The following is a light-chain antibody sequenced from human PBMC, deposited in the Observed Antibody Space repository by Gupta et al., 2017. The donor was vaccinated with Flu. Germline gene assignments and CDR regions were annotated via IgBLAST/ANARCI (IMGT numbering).Light chain of an antibody. V-gene: IGKV3-11*01. CDR2: DAS. CDR3: LQRRSWPLT. J-gene: IGKJ5*01. Sequence: EIVLTQSPATLSLSPGERATLSCRASQSVSSYLAWYQQKPGQAPRLLIYDASNRATGIPARFSGSGSGTEFTLTISSLEPEDFAVYYCLQRRSWPLTFGQGTRLEIK. CDR1: QSVSSY.